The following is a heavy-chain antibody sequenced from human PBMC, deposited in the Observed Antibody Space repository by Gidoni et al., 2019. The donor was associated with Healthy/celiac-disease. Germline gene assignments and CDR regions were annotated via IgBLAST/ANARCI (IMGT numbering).Heavy chain of an antibody. CDR2: IISNGGST. CDR1: GFTCRSYA. Sequence: EVQLVESGGGLFQPGGALRLSCSASGFTCRSYAMHWVRQAPGKGLEYVSAIISNGGSTYYADSVKGRFTISRDNSKNTLYLQMSSLRAEDTAVYYCVTTVSNRGYWGQGTLVTVSS. CDR3: VTTVSNRGY. V-gene: IGHV3-64D*06. D-gene: IGHD4-4*01. J-gene: IGHJ4*02.